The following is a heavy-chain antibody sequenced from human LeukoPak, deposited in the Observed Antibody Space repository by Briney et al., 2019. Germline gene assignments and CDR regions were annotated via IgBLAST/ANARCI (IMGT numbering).Heavy chain of an antibody. V-gene: IGHV1-46*01. CDR3: ARERNGITMVRGVQYYFDY. CDR1: GYTFTSYY. CDR2: INPSGGST. J-gene: IGHJ4*02. D-gene: IGHD3-10*01. Sequence: ASVKVSCKASGYTFTSYYMHWVRQAPGQGLEWMGIINPSGGSTSYAQKFQGRVTMTRDTSTSTVYMELSSLRSEDTAVYYCARERNGITMVRGVQYYFDYWGQGTLVTVSS.